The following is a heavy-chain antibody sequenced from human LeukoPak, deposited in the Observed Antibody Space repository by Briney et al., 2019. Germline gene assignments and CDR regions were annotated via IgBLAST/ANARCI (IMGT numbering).Heavy chain of an antibody. CDR3: ARVYYSNSYDYWYFDL. CDR2: IYHSGST. V-gene: IGHV4-38-2*02. CDR1: GYSISSAYY. J-gene: IGHJ2*01. Sequence: SETLSLTCTVSGYSISSAYYWGWIRQTPGRGLEWIGSIYHSGSTYYNPSLKSRVTISVDTSKNQFSLKLSSVTAADTAVYYCARVYYSNSYDYWYFDLWGRGTLVTVSS. D-gene: IGHD6-13*01.